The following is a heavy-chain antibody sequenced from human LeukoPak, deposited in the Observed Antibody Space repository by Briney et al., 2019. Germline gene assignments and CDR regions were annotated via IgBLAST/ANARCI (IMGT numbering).Heavy chain of an antibody. J-gene: IGHJ3*02. CDR3: ASATLYYDYVWGPTRDAFDI. V-gene: IGHV4-34*01. CDR1: GESFSGYY. Sequence: SETLSLTCAVYGESFSGYYWSWIRQPPGKGLEWIGEINHSGSTNYNPSLKSRVTISVDTSKNQFSLKLSSVTAADTAVYYCASATLYYDYVWGPTRDAFDIWGQGTMVTVSS. D-gene: IGHD3-16*01. CDR2: INHSGST.